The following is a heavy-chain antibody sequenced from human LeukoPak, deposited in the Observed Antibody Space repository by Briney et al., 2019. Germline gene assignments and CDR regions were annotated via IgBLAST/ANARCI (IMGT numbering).Heavy chain of an antibody. V-gene: IGHV4-59*12. Sequence: SETLSLTCTVSDDSITIYYWTWIRQPPGKGLEWIGYIDHTGSTNYNPSLNSRVTISRDTSKNHFSLELSSVTAADTAVYYCARGVLRRVVPASYYYYYYMDVWGKGTTVTVSS. J-gene: IGHJ6*03. CDR2: IDHTGST. CDR3: ARGVLRRVVPASYYYYYYMDV. D-gene: IGHD2-2*01. CDR1: DDSITIYY.